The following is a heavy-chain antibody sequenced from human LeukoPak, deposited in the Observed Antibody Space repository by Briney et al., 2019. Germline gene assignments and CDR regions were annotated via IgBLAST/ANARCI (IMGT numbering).Heavy chain of an antibody. CDR3: TVVVDAHFDF. D-gene: IGHD2-8*02. J-gene: IGHJ4*02. Sequence: KPSETLSLTCAISGDSTINRHWWSWVRQSPEKGLEWIGEVYPGGDSIYNPSLKSRVTMSMDEPKNHFSLKLNSVTAADTAVYYCTVVVDAHFDFWGQGALVIVSS. V-gene: IGHV4-4*02. CDR2: VYPGGDS. CDR1: GDSTINRHW.